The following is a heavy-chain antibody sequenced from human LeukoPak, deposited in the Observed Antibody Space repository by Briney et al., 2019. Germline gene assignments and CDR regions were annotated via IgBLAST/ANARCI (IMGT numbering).Heavy chain of an antibody. CDR2: IYHSGST. V-gene: IGHV4-38-2*02. Sequence: SETLSLTCTVSGYSISSGYYWGWIRQPPGKGLEWIGSIYHSGSTYYNPSLKSRVTISVDTSKNQFSLKLSSVTAADTAVYYCARDNQQRYYMDVWGKGTTVTVSS. J-gene: IGHJ6*03. CDR3: ARDNQQRYYMDV. CDR1: GYSISSGYY. D-gene: IGHD6-13*01.